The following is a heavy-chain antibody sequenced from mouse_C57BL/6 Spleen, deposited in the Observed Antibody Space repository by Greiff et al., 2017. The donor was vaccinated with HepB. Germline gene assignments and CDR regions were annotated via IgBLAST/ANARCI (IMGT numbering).Heavy chain of an antibody. Sequence: QVQLQQPGAELVRPGSSVKLSCKASGYTFTSYWMHWVKQRPIQGLEWIGNIDPSDSETHYNQKFKDKATLTVDKSSSTAYMQLSSLTSEDSAVYYCASREKHYYGSSSPFAYWGQGTLVTVSA. CDR3: ASREKHYYGSSSPFAY. CDR2: IDPSDSET. CDR1: GYTFTSYW. D-gene: IGHD1-1*01. V-gene: IGHV1-52*01. J-gene: IGHJ3*01.